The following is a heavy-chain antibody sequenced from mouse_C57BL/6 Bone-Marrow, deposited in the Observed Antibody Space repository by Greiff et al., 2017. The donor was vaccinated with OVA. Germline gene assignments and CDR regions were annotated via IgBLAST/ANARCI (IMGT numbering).Heavy chain of an antibody. V-gene: IGHV14-2*01. CDR2: IDPEDGET. Sequence: EVKLQESGAELVKPGASVKLSCTASGFNIKDYYMHWVKQRTEQGLEWIGRIDPEDGETKYAPKFQGKATITADTSSNTAYLQLSSLTSEDTAVYPSTMVTTRAMDYWGQGTSVTVSS. CDR3: TMVTTRAMDY. J-gene: IGHJ4*01. CDR1: GFNIKDYY. D-gene: IGHD2-2*01.